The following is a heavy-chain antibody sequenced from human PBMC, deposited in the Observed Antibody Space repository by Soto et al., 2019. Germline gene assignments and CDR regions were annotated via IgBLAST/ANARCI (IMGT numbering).Heavy chain of an antibody. CDR3: AREGRLRDGYNSFDY. CDR2: IIPIFGTA. J-gene: IGHJ4*02. V-gene: IGHV1-69*01. CDR1: GGTFSSYA. D-gene: IGHD5-12*01. Sequence: QLQLVQSGAEVKKPGSSVKVSCKASGGTFSSYAISWVRQAPGQGLEWMGGIIPIFGTANYAQKFQGRVTIAADESTSTAYMELSSLRSEDTAVYYLAREGRLRDGYNSFDYWGQGTLVTVSS.